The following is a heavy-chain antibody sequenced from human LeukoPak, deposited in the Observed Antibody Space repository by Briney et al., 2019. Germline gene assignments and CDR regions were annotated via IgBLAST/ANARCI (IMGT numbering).Heavy chain of an antibody. CDR2: IIPIFGTA. J-gene: IGHJ4*02. D-gene: IGHD3-3*01. CDR1: GGTFSSYA. Sequence: SVKVSCKASGGTFSSYAISWVRQAPGQGLEWMGGIIPIFGTANYAQKFQGRVTITADESTSTAYMEMSSLRSEDTAVYYCARKSLRFLDSFDDWGQGTLVTVSS. CDR3: ARKSLRFLDSFDD. V-gene: IGHV1-69*13.